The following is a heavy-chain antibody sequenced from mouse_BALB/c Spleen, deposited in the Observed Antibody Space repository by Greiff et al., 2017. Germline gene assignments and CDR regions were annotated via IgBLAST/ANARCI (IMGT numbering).Heavy chain of an antibody. Sequence: QVQLKESGPSLVQPSQSLSITCTVSGFSLTSYGVHWVRQSPGKGLEWLGVIWRGGSTDYNAAFISRLSITKDNSKSQVFFKMNSLQADDTAIYYCAKGDYYGSSYSFAYWGQGTLVTVSA. CDR1: GFSLTSYG. CDR2: IWRGGST. V-gene: IGHV2-5-1*01. D-gene: IGHD1-1*01. CDR3: AKGDYYGSSYSFAY. J-gene: IGHJ3*01.